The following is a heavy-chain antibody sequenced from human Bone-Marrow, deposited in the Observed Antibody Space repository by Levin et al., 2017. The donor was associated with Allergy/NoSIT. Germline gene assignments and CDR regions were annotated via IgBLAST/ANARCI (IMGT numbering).Heavy chain of an antibody. Sequence: GESLKISCAASGFTFSSYSMNWVRQAPGKGLEWVSSISSSSSYIYYADSVKGRFTISRDNAKNSLYLQMNSLRAEDTAVYYCARGGIAAAGPWGQGTLVTVSS. D-gene: IGHD6-13*01. J-gene: IGHJ5*02. CDR3: ARGGIAAAGP. V-gene: IGHV3-21*01. CDR2: ISSSSSYI. CDR1: GFTFSSYS.